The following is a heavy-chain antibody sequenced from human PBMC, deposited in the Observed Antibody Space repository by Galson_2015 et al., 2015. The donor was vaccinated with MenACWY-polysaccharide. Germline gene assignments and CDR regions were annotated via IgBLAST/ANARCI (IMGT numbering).Heavy chain of an antibody. Sequence: SLRLSCAASGFTFRTFWMNWVRQAPGKGLEWVANIKEDGSEKYYVDSVKGRFTISRDNAKNSLYLQMNSLRAEDTAVYYCARFPSTGTSFGCFDPGGQGTLVPVSS. CDR2: IKEDGSEK. CDR3: ARFPSTGTSFGCFDP. D-gene: IGHD4-17*01. J-gene: IGHJ5*02. CDR1: GFTFRTFW. V-gene: IGHV3-7*01.